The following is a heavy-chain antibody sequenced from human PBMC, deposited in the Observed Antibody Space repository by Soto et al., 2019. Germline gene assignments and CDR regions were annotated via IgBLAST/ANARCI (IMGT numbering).Heavy chain of an antibody. CDR2: ISYDGSNK. Sequence: GGSLRLSCAASGFTFSSYGMHWVRQAPGKGLEWVAVISYDGSNKYYADSVKGRFTISRDNSKNTLYLQMNSLRAEDTAVYYCAKSSGWLGPMDVWGKGTTVTVSS. D-gene: IGHD3-22*01. J-gene: IGHJ6*03. CDR1: GFTFSSYG. V-gene: IGHV3-30*18. CDR3: AKSSGWLGPMDV.